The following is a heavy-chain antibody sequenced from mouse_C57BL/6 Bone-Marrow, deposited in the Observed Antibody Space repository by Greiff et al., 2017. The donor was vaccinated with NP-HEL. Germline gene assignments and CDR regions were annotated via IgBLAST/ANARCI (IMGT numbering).Heavy chain of an antibody. J-gene: IGHJ2*01. Sequence: QVQLQQSGAELVKPGASVKISCKASGYAFSSYWMNWVKQRPGKGLEWIGQIYPGDGDTNYNGKFKGKATLTADESSSTAYMQLSSLTSEDSAVYFCARSYYDGYLYYFDYWGQGTTLTVSS. D-gene: IGHD2-3*01. CDR3: ARSYYDGYLYYFDY. V-gene: IGHV1-80*01. CDR2: IYPGDGDT. CDR1: GYAFSSYW.